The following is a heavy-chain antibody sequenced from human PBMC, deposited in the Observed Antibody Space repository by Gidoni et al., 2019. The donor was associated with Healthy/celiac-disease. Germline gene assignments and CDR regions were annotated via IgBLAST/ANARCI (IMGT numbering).Heavy chain of an antibody. CDR3: ARLDPHGPGQWDQQMDY. CDR1: GYSFTSYW. CDR2: IYPGDPDT. J-gene: IGHJ4*02. Sequence: EVQLVQSGAEVKKPGESLKISCTGSGYSFTSYWIGWVRQMPGNGLEWMGIIYPGDPDTRYSPSFQGQVTISADKSISTAYLQWSSLKASDTAMYYCARLDPHGPGQWDQQMDYWGQGTLVTVSS. V-gene: IGHV5-51*01. D-gene: IGHD1-26*01.